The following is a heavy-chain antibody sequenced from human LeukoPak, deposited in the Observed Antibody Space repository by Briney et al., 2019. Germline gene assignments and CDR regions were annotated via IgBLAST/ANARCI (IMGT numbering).Heavy chain of an antibody. CDR3: AKASVAIPQYCNS. CDR1: GFTFGNYA. V-gene: IGHV3-23*01. CDR2: ISGTGSST. D-gene: IGHD2-2*02. Sequence: GGSLRLPCEASGFTFGNYAMNWVRQAPGKGLEWVSTISGTGSSTYYADSAKGRFTISRDNSKDTLFLQLNSLTAADTAMYFCAKASVAIPQYCNSWGQGTLVTVSS. J-gene: IGHJ5*02.